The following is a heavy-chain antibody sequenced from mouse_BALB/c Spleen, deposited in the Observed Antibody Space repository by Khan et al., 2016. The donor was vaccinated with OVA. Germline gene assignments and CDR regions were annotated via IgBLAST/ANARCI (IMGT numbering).Heavy chain of an antibody. J-gene: IGHJ2*01. CDR3: ARTARIKY. D-gene: IGHD1-2*01. V-gene: IGHV3-2*02. CDR2: ISYSGST. CDR1: GYSITSGYG. Sequence: EVKLLESGPGLVKPSQSLSLTCTVTGYSITSGYGWNWIRQFPGNKLEWMGYISYSGSTNYNPSLKSRIPITRDTSKNKLFLQLNSVTTEDTATYYCARTARIKYWGQGTTLTVSS.